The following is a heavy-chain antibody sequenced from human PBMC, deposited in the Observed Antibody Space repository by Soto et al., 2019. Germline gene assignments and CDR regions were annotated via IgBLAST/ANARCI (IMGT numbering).Heavy chain of an antibody. J-gene: IGHJ4*02. CDR2: IWYDGSNK. CDR3: ARDGDTAMVRGLDY. D-gene: IGHD5-18*01. CDR1: GFTFSSYG. V-gene: IGHV3-33*01. Sequence: QVQQVESGGGVVQPGRSLRLSCAASGFTFSSYGMHWVRQAPGKGLEWVAVIWYDGSNKYYADSVKGRFTISRDNSKNTLYLQMNSLRPEDTAVYYCARDGDTAMVRGLDYWGQGTLVTVSS.